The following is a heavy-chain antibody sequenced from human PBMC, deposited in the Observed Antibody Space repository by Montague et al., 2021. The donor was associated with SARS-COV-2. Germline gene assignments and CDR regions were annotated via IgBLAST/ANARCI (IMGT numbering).Heavy chain of an antibody. V-gene: IGHV4-59*13. J-gene: IGHJ4*02. D-gene: IGHD4-17*01. Sequence: SETLSLTCTVSGGSISSYYWSWIWQPPGKGLERIGYIYYSGSTNYNPYLKSRVTISVDTSKNQFSPGLSSETAADTAAYYCAREPDYGDYFDYWGQGTLVTVSS. CDR2: IYYSGST. CDR3: AREPDYGDYFDY. CDR1: GGSISSYY.